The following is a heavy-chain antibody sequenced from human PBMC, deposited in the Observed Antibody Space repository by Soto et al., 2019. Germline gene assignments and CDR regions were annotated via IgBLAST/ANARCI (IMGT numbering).Heavy chain of an antibody. CDR3: ASYCSGGSCTFAFDI. CDR1: GFTFSSYW. D-gene: IGHD2-15*01. J-gene: IGHJ3*02. CDR2: IKQDGSEK. V-gene: IGHV3-7*01. Sequence: GGSLRLSCAASGFTFSSYWMSWVRQAPGKGLEWVANIKQDGSEKYYVDSVKGRFTISRDNAKNSLYLQMNSLRAEDTAVYYCASYCSGGSCTFAFDIWGQGTMVNVSS.